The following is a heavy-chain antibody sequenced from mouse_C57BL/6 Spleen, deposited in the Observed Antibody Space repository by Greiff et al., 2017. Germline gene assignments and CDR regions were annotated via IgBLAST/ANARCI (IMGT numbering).Heavy chain of an antibody. D-gene: IGHD1-1*02. CDR1: GYTFTDYN. CDR3: ARDYGGGSDEDYFEY. CDR2: FNPNNGGS. Sequence: DVQLQQSGPELVKPGASVKMSCKASGYTFTDYNMHWVKQSHGKGLEWIGYFNPNNGGSSYNEKFKGKATLTVDKSSSTAYMELRSLTSEDSAVYFCARDYGGGSDEDYFEYWGQGTTVTVSS. J-gene: IGHJ2*01. V-gene: IGHV1-22*01.